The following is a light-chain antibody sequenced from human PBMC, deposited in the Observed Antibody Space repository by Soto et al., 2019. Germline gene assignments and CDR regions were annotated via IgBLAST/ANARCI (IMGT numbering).Light chain of an antibody. CDR3: QQWRTYSWT. V-gene: IGKV1-5*01. Sequence: DIQLTQSPATLSVSAGDRVIISCRASQSVSSRVAWYQQKPGNAPILLIYRASTRTTGVPSRFSGSGSGTDFTLTSISLQADDFAIYYCQQWRTYSWTFGQGTKVEI. J-gene: IGKJ1*01. CDR1: QSVSSR. CDR2: RAS.